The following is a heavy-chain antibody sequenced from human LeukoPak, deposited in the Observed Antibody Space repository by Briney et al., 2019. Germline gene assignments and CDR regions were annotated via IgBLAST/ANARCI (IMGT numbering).Heavy chain of an antibody. CDR1: GGSISSGAYY. D-gene: IGHD5-24*01. CDR3: ARAGIMATTPFGY. CDR2: IYYSGST. J-gene: IGHJ4*02. Sequence: PSQTLSLTCTVSGGSISSGAYYWSWIRQPPGKGLEWIGYIYYSGSTYYNPSLKSRVTISVDTSKNQFSLRLSSVTAADTAVYYCARAGIMATTPFGYWGQGTLVSVSS. V-gene: IGHV4-31*03.